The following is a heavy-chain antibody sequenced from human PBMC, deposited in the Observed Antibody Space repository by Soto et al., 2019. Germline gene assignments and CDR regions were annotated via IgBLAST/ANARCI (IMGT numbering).Heavy chain of an antibody. CDR3: ARAHPEGCSGGRCYAPG. CDR2: ITYDGSNK. V-gene: IGHV3-30-3*01. Sequence: RGSLRLSCAASGFTFSSYAMHGFLQAPGKGLEWVAVITYDGSNKYYADSMKGRFTISRDNSKNTLYLQMNSLRAEDAAVYYCARAHPEGCSGGRCYAPGWGQGNLVTVSS. J-gene: IGHJ4*02. D-gene: IGHD2-15*01. CDR1: GFTFSSYA.